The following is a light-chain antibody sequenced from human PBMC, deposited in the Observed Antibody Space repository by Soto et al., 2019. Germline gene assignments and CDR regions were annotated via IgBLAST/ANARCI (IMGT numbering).Light chain of an antibody. CDR1: SSDVGGYNY. V-gene: IGLV2-8*01. Sequence: QSALTQPPSASGSPGQSVTISCTGTSSDVGGYNYVSWYQQHPGKAPKLMIYEVSKRPSGVPDRFSGSKSGNTDSLTVSGLQAEDEVDYYCSSYAGSNNWVFGGGTKLTVL. CDR3: SSYAGSNNWV. J-gene: IGLJ3*02. CDR2: EVS.